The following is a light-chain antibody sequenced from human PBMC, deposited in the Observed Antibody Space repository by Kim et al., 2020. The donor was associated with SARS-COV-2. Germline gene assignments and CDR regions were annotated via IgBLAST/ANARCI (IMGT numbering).Light chain of an antibody. V-gene: IGLV3-21*04. Sequence: APGKTARITRGGTNMGSKRVPWYQQKPGQAPVLVIYYDSDRPSGIPERFSGSNSGNTATLTISRVEAGDEADYYCQVWDSSSDHRVFGGGTQLTVL. CDR1: NMGSKR. J-gene: IGLJ3*02. CDR3: QVWDSSSDHRV. CDR2: YDS.